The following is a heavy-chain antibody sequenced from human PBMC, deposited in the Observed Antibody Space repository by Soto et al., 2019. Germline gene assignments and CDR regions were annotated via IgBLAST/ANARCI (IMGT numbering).Heavy chain of an antibody. CDR2: IIPILGIA. CDR1: GGTFSSYT. J-gene: IGHJ6*02. D-gene: IGHD3-10*01. V-gene: IGHV1-69*04. Sequence: SVKVSCKASGGTFSSYTISWVRQAPGQGLEWMGRIIPILGIANYAQKFQGRVTITADKSTSTAYMELSSLRSEDTAVYYCARDNHEYYYGSGSYVSPSYYYYYGMDVWGQGTTVTVSS. CDR3: ARDNHEYYYGSGSYVSPSYYYYYGMDV.